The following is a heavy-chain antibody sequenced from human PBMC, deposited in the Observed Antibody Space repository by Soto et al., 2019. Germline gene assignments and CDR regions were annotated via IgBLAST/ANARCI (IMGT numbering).Heavy chain of an antibody. CDR2: ISGSGGST. CDR1: GFTFSSYA. J-gene: IGHJ6*02. D-gene: IGHD6-13*01. Sequence: PGGSLRLSCAASGFTFSSYAMSWVRQAPGKGLEWVSAISGSGGSTYYADSVKGRFTISRDNSKNTLYLQMNSLRAEDTAVYYCAKNPGIAAAGTDGMDVWGQGTTVTVSS. V-gene: IGHV3-23*01. CDR3: AKNPGIAAAGTDGMDV.